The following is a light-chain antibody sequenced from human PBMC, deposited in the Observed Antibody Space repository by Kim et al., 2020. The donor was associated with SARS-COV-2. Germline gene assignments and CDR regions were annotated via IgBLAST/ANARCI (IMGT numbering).Light chain of an antibody. J-gene: IGLJ3*02. CDR3: ATWDDSLNGPV. CDR1: SSNIGKKT. V-gene: IGLV1-44*01. CDR2: TND. Sequence: GQRVTISCSGSSSNIGKKTVNCYQQLPGMAPKLLIYTNDQRPSGVPDRFSGSKSGTSASLAISGLQSEDEADYYCATWDDSLNGPVFGGGTQLTVL.